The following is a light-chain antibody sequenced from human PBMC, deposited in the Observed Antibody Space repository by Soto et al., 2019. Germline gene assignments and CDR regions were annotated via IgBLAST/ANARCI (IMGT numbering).Light chain of an antibody. CDR1: HTFSSF. J-gene: IGKJ2*01. CDR3: QQTYSPPFT. Sequence: DIQMTQSPSSLSASVGDRITITCRASHTFSSFLNWYQQKRGKPPTLLIYGAFNLRSGVPSRFAGSGGGAEFRLTISSHQPSDFATYYCQQTYSPPFTFGQGTSLELK. CDR2: GAF. V-gene: IGKV1-39*01.